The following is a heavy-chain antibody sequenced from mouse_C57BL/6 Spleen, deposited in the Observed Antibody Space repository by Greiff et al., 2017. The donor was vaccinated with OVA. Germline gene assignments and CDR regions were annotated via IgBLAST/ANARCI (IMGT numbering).Heavy chain of an antibody. D-gene: IGHD2-2*01. J-gene: IGHJ2*01. V-gene: IGHV1-64*01. CDR2: IHPNSGST. CDR3: AREWRGYALDY. Sequence: VQLQQPGAELVKPGASVKLSCKASGYTFTSYWMHWVKQRPGQGLEWIGMIHPNSGSTNYNEKFKSKATLTVDKSSSTAYMQLSSLTSEDSAVYYCAREWRGYALDYWGQGTTLTVSS. CDR1: GYTFTSYW.